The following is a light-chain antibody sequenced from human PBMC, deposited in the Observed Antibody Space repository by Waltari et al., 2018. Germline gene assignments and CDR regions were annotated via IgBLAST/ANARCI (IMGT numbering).Light chain of an antibody. CDR3: CSYAGSKFYV. Sequence: QSALTQPASVSGSPGQSITISCTGTSSYVGPYNLVSWYQQHPGKGPKLMIYEVTKRPSGVSNRFSGSKSGNTASLTISGLQAEDEAEYYCCSYAGSKFYVFGTGTKVTVL. V-gene: IGLV2-23*02. CDR1: SSYVGPYNL. J-gene: IGLJ1*01. CDR2: EVT.